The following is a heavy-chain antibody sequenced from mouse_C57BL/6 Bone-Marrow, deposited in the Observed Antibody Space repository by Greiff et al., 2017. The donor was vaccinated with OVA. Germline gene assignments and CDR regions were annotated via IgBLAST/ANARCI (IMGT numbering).Heavy chain of an antibody. Sequence: VQLVESGPGLVKPSQSLFLTCSITGFPITSGYYWIWIRQSPGKPLEWMGYITHSGETFYNPSLQSPISITRETSKNQFFLQLNSVTTEDTAMYYCAGDGPPFAYWGQGTLVTVSA. CDR3: AGDGPPFAY. V-gene: IGHV12-3*01. CDR1: GFPITSGYY. CDR2: ITHSGET. J-gene: IGHJ3*01.